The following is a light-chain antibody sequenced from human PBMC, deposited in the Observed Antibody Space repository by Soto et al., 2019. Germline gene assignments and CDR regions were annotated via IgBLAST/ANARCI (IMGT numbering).Light chain of an antibody. CDR3: QQYGASPPYT. CDR2: AAS. V-gene: IGKV3-20*01. CDR1: RGISSSY. J-gene: IGKJ2*01. Sequence: EIVLTQSPGTLSLSPGESTTLSCRASRGISSSYLSSYQQKPGQAPRLLIYAASTRATGIPDRFRGSGAATEFTLTISRLEHADYAVYYCQQYGASPPYTFGQGTKLEIK.